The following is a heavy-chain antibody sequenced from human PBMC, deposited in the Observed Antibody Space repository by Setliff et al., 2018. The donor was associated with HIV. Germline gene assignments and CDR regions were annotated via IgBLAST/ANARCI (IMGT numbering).Heavy chain of an antibody. CDR3: ARDFSWATDS. CDR1: GFTFSSNW. D-gene: IGHD2-15*01. J-gene: IGHJ4*02. CDR2: IKQDGSEK. V-gene: IGHV3-7*01. Sequence: PGGCLRLSCAASGFTFSSNWMSWVRQAPGKGLEWVANIKQDGSEKYYVDSVKGRFTASRDNPKNTVSLQLNSLRIEDTAVYYCARDFSWATDSWGQGTLVTVSS.